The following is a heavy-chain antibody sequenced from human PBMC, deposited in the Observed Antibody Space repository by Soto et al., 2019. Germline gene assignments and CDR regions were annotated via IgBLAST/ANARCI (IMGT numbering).Heavy chain of an antibody. CDR2: IWYDGSNK. Sequence: QVQLVESGGGVVQPGRSLRLSCAASGFTFSSYGMHWVRQAPGKGLEWVAVIWYDGSNKYYADSVKGRFTISRDNSKNTRYLQMNSLRAEDTAVYYCARDCSGGSCYPDYWGQGTLVTVSS. V-gene: IGHV3-33*01. D-gene: IGHD2-15*01. CDR3: ARDCSGGSCYPDY. J-gene: IGHJ4*02. CDR1: GFTFSSYG.